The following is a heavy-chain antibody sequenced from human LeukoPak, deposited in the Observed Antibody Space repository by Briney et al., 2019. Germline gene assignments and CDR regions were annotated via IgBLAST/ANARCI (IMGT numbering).Heavy chain of an antibody. D-gene: IGHD6-19*01. Sequence: SETLSLTCTVSGGSISSTSYYWGWIRQPPGKGLEWIGSIYYSGSTYYNPSLKSRVTISVDTSKNQFSLRLSSVTAADTAVYYCARGTLYSGWSYYFDYWGQGTLVRVSS. CDR1: GGSISSTSYY. CDR3: ARGTLYSGWSYYFDY. CDR2: IYYSGST. V-gene: IGHV4-39*07. J-gene: IGHJ4*02.